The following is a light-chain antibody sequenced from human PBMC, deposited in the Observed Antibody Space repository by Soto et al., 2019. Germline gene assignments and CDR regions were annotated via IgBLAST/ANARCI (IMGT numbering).Light chain of an antibody. J-gene: IGKJ4*01. CDR2: DAS. CDR3: QQSYSTPLT. Sequence: DIVLTQSPATLSLSPGERATLSCRASQSVRSFLAWYQQKPGQAPRLLIYDASNRATGIPARFSGSGSGTDFTLTISSLEPEDFAVYYCQQSYSTPLTFGGGTKVEIK. CDR1: QSVRSF. V-gene: IGKV3-11*01.